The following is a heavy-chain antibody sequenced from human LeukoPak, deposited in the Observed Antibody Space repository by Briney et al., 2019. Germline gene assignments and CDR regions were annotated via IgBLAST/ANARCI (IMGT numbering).Heavy chain of an antibody. Sequence: GSLRLSCAASGFTVSSNYMSWVRQPPGKGLEWIGYIYYSGSTNYNPSLKSRVTISVDTSKNQFSLKLSSVTAADTAVYYCARDGRFGELLDWGQGTLVTVSS. J-gene: IGHJ4*02. CDR1: GFTVSSNY. D-gene: IGHD3-10*01. V-gene: IGHV4-59*02. CDR2: IYYSGST. CDR3: ARDGRFGELLD.